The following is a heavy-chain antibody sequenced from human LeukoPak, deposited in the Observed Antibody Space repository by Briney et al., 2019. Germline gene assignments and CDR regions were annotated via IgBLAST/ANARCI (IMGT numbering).Heavy chain of an antibody. D-gene: IGHD2-15*01. Sequence: GASLKISCKGSGYSFNTCWIGWVRHMPGKGLEWMGIIYGGGSDTRYSPSFQGQVTISADKSISTAYLQWSSLKASDTAMYYCARARGCSGGTCYADYWGQGTLVTVSS. CDR1: GYSFNTCW. CDR3: ARARGCSGGTCYADY. J-gene: IGHJ4*02. CDR2: IYGGGSDT. V-gene: IGHV5-51*01.